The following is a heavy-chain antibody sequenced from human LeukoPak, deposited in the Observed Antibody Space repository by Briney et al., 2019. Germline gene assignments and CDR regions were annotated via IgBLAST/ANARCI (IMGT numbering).Heavy chain of an antibody. J-gene: IGHJ4*02. CDR2: IYTSGST. CDR3: AREGGYDLQYRYYFDY. V-gene: IGHV4-4*07. Sequence: SETLSLTCTVSGGSISSYYWSWIRQPAGKGLEWIGRIYTSGSTNYNPSLKSRVTMSVDTSKNQFPLKLSSVTAADTAVYYCAREGGYDLQYRYYFDYWGQGTLVTVSS. CDR1: GGSISSYY. D-gene: IGHD5-12*01.